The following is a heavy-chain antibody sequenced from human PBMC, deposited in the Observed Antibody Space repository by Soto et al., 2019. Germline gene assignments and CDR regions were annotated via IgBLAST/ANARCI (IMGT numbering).Heavy chain of an antibody. CDR2: INSDGSST. CDR1: GFTFSSYW. Sequence: PGGSLRLSCAASGFTFSSYWMHWVRQAPGKGLVWVSRINSDGSSTSYADSVKGRFTISRDNAKNTLYLQMNSLRAEDTAVYYCARDLPSYSSSSGYYYCYGMDVWGQGTTVTVSS. D-gene: IGHD6-6*01. V-gene: IGHV3-74*01. J-gene: IGHJ6*02. CDR3: ARDLPSYSSSSGYYYCYGMDV.